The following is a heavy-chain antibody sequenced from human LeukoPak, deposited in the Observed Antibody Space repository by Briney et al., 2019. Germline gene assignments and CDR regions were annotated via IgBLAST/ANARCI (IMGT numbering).Heavy chain of an antibody. CDR2: INPNSGCT. CDR3: ARVPTPTSYYYDSSGYIMFDP. D-gene: IGHD3-22*01. CDR1: GYTFTAYY. J-gene: IGHJ5*02. V-gene: IGHV1-2*02. Sequence: GASVKVSCKASGYTFTAYYMHWVRQAAGQGLEWMGCINPNSGCTNYAQKFQGRVTMTRDTSISTTYMELSRLISDNTAVYYCARVPTPTSYYYDSSGYIMFDPWGQGTLVTVSS.